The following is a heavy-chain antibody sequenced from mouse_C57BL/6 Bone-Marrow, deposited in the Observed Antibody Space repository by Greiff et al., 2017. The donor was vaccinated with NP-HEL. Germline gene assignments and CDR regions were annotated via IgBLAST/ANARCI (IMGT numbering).Heavy chain of an antibody. CDR2: IDPSDSYT. Sequence: QVQLQQPGAELVKPGASVKLSCKASGYTFTSYWMQWVKQRPGQGLEWIGEIDPSDSYTNYNQKFKGKATLTVDTSSSTAYMQLSSLTSEDSAVYYCARGHYSNRAWFAYWGQGTLVTVSA. CDR3: ARGHYSNRAWFAY. CDR1: GYTFTSYW. D-gene: IGHD2-5*01. J-gene: IGHJ3*01. V-gene: IGHV1-50*01.